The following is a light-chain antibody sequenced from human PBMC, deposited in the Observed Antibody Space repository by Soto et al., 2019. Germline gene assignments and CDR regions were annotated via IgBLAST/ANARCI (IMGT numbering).Light chain of an antibody. CDR1: SNDVGGYDY. CDR3: CSYVGSYIYV. CDR2: DVN. J-gene: IGLJ1*01. V-gene: IGLV2-11*01. Sequence: QSVLTRPRPVSGSPGQSVTISCTGSSNDVGGYDYVSWYRHHPGKAPELVVFDVNRRASGVPHGFCGCESDNTASLSICGLQAEDEADYYCCSYVGSYIYVFGTGTKVTVL.